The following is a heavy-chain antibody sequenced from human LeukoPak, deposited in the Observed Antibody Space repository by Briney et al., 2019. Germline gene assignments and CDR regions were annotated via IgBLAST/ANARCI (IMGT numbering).Heavy chain of an antibody. J-gene: IGHJ4*02. D-gene: IGHD3-16*01. CDR2: IYHSGST. Sequence: SETLSLTCSVSGYSISSGYFWGWIRQPPGKGLEWIGSIYHSGSTYYNPSLKSRVTISVDTSKNQFSLKLSSVTAADTAVYYCARRDNEYVFDFWGQGTLVTVSS. V-gene: IGHV4-38-2*02. CDR1: GYSISSGYF. CDR3: ARRDNEYVFDF.